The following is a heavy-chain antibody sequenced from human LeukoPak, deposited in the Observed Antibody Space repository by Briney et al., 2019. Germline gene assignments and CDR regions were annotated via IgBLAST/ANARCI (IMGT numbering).Heavy chain of an antibody. J-gene: IGHJ4*02. D-gene: IGHD3-22*01. CDR2: INPSGGST. CDR3: ARDQGGYYDSSGYYFDY. CDR1: GYTFTSYY. Sequence: ASVKVSCKASGYTFTSYYMHWVRQAPGQGLEWMGIINPSGGSTSYAQKFQGRVTMTRDMSTSTVYMELSSLRSEDTAVYYCARDQGGYYDSSGYYFDYWGQGTLVTVSS. V-gene: IGHV1-46*01.